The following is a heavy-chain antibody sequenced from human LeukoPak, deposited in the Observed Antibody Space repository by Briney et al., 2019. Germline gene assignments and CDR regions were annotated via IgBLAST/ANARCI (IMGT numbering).Heavy chain of an antibody. Sequence: ASVKVSCKASGYTFTGYYMHWVRQAPGQGLEWMGWINPNSGGTNYAQKFLGRVTMTRDTSISTAYMELSRLRSDDTAVYYCARDTAMVLYYFDYWGQGTLVTVSS. CDR2: INPNSGGT. CDR3: ARDTAMVLYYFDY. J-gene: IGHJ4*02. D-gene: IGHD5-18*01. CDR1: GYTFTGYY. V-gene: IGHV1-2*02.